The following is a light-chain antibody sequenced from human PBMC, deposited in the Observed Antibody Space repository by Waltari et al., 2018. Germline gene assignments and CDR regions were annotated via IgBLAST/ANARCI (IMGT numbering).Light chain of an antibody. V-gene: IGLV3-19*01. CDR1: SLRSYY. CDR2: GKN. Sequence: SSELTQDPAVSVALGQTVRITCQGDSLRSYYASWYQQKPGQGPVLVIYGKNNRPSGIPDRFSGSSSGNTASLTITGAQAEDEADYYCNSRDSSGNHRVVFGGGTKLTVL. CDR3: NSRDSSGNHRVV. J-gene: IGLJ2*01.